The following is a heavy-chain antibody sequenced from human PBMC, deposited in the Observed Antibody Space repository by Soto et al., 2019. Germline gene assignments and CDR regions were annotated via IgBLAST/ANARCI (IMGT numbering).Heavy chain of an antibody. CDR1: GFTFSSYG. CDR2: IWYDGSNK. V-gene: IGHV3-33*08. Sequence: GGSLRLSCAASGFTFSSYGMHWVRQAPGKGLEWVAVIWYDGSNKYYADSVKGRFTISRDNSKNTLYLQMNSLRAEDTAVYYCARDTDTSGYYDSSGSSTWGQGTLVTVSS. D-gene: IGHD3-22*01. CDR3: ARDTDTSGYYDSSGSST. J-gene: IGHJ5*02.